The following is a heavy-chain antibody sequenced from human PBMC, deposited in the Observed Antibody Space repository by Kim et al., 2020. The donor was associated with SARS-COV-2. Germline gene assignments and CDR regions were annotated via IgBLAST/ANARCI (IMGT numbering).Heavy chain of an antibody. CDR1: GFTFSSYW. CDR2: IKQDGNQK. J-gene: IGHJ3*02. CDR3: ARDGDLYSSGKDAFDI. D-gene: IGHD6-19*01. V-gene: IGHV3-7*01. Sequence: GGSLRLSCAASGFTFSSYWMNWVRQAPGKGLEWVANIKQDGNQKYYVDSVKGRFTISRDNAKNSLYLQMNSLRAEDTAVYYCARDGDLYSSGKDAFDIWGQGAMVTVS.